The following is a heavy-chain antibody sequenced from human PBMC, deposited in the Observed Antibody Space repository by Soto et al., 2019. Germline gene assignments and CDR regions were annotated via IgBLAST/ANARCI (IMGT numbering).Heavy chain of an antibody. CDR2: VFWDGGE. CDR1: GFSLTTTGVG. CDR3: TQVYGSGSWGWYFHS. D-gene: IGHD1-26*01. J-gene: IGHJ4*02. V-gene: IGHV2-5*02. Sequence: QITLRESGPSLVKPTETLTLTCTFSGFSLTTTGVGVGWIRQPPGKALEWLAVVFWDGGERYSPSLKSRVTITKDTSKDPVVFTMTNIDPADTATYYCTQVYGSGSWGWYFHSWGQGTLVTVSS.